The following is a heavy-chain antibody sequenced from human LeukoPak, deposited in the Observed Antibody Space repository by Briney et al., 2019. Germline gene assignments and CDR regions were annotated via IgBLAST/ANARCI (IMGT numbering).Heavy chain of an antibody. J-gene: IGHJ4*02. D-gene: IGHD1-26*01. CDR1: GFTVSSNY. CDR3: ARDIDDVGALLDF. Sequence: PGGSLRLSCAASGFTVSSNYMSWGRQAPGKGLEWVANIKHDGSEKFYVESVKGRFTISRDNAKNSLYLQMSSLRAADTALYYCARDIDDVGALLDFWGQGTLVTVSS. V-gene: IGHV3-7*03. CDR2: IKHDGSEK.